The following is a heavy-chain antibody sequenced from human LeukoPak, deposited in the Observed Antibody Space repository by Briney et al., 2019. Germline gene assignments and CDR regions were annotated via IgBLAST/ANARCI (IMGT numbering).Heavy chain of an antibody. CDR2: IIPILGIA. V-gene: IGHV1-69*04. D-gene: IGHD6-13*01. CDR3: ARAAAGTLGIDY. Sequence: SVKVSCKAPGGTFSSYAISWVRQAPGQGLEWMGRIIPILGIANYAQKFQGRVTITADKSTSTAYMELSSLRSEDTAVYYCARAAAGTLGIDYWGQGTLVTVSS. CDR1: GGTFSSYA. J-gene: IGHJ4*02.